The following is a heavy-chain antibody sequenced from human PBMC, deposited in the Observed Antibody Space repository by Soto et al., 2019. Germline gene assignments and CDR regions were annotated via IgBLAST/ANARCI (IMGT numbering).Heavy chain of an antibody. J-gene: IGHJ4*02. CDR1: GYTFTSYG. CDR2: FNAYNGNT. D-gene: IGHD1-26*01. V-gene: IGHV1-18*01. Sequence: GASVKVSCKASGYTFTSYGISWVRPAPGQGLEWMGWFNAYNGNTHSAQKLQGRVTMTTDTSTSTAYMELRSLRSDDTAVYYCARTLPPIDYWGQGTLVTVSS. CDR3: ARTLPPIDY.